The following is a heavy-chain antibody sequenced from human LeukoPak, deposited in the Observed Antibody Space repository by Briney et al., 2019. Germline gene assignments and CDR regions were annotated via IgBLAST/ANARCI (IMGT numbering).Heavy chain of an antibody. CDR3: AKAAVTGVESSYYYYMDV. J-gene: IGHJ6*03. Sequence: GGSLRLSCAGSGFTFYDYTMHWVRQAPGKGLEWVSLINRGGSTTVYAESVKGRFTISRDNSKNSLYLQMNSLRAEDTAVYYCAKAAVTGVESSYYYYMDVWGKGTTVTVSS. CDR1: GFTFYDYT. V-gene: IGHV3-43D*04. CDR2: INRGGSTT. D-gene: IGHD2-21*02.